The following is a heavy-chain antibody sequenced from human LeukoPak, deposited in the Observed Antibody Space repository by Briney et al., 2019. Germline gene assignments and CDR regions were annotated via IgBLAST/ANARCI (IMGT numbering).Heavy chain of an antibody. CDR1: GGTFSSYA. Sequence: WASVTVSCKASGGTFSSYAISWVRQAPGQGLEWMGGIIPIFGTANYAQKFQGRVTITADESTSTAYMELSSLRSEDTAVYYCAREDIVVVPAVGGMDVWGQGTTVTASS. CDR2: IIPIFGTA. V-gene: IGHV1-69*13. D-gene: IGHD2-2*01. CDR3: AREDIVVVPAVGGMDV. J-gene: IGHJ6*02.